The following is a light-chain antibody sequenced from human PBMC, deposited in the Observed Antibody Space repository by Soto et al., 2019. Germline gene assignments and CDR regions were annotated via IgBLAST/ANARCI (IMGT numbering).Light chain of an antibody. CDR1: QSVSTY. V-gene: IGKV3-11*01. CDR2: DVS. Sequence: EIVLTQSPATLSLSPGERATLSCRASQSVSTYLTWYQQKPGQAPRVLIYDVSNRATGIPARFSGSGSGTDFTLAISSLDPEDFAVYYCHHRSNWPYTFGQGTSLEI. J-gene: IGKJ2*01. CDR3: HHRSNWPYT.